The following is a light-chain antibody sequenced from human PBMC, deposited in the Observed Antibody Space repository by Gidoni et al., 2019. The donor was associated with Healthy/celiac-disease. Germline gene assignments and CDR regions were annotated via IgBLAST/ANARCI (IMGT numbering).Light chain of an antibody. CDR2: WAS. CDR3: QQKGT. J-gene: IGKJ1*01. Sequence: DIVMTQSLDSLAVSLGERATIRCKSSQSVLYSSNNKNYLAWYQQKPGQPPRLLIYWASTRESGVPDRFSGSGSGTDFTLTISSLQAEDVAVYYCQQKGTFGQGTKVEIK. V-gene: IGKV4-1*01. CDR1: QSVLYSSNNKNY.